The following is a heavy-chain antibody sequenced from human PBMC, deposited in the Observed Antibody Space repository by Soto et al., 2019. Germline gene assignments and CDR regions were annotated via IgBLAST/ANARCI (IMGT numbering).Heavy chain of an antibody. D-gene: IGHD3-3*01. J-gene: IGHJ4*02. CDR3: ARRGTDFWSGYYDY. Sequence: PSETLSLTCTVSGGSIISYYWSWIRQPPGKGLEWIGYIYYSGSTNYNPSLKSRVTISVDTSKNQFSLKLSSVTAADTAVYYCARRGTDFWSGYYDYWGQGTLVTVSS. CDR1: GGSIISYY. CDR2: IYYSGST. V-gene: IGHV4-59*08.